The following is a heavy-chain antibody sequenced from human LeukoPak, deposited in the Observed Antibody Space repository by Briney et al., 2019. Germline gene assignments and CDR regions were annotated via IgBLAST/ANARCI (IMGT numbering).Heavy chain of an antibody. CDR2: IWYDGSNK. CDR1: GFTFSSYG. D-gene: IGHD2-21*01. V-gene: IGHV3-33*01. Sequence: GGSLRLSCAASGFTFSSYGMHWVRQAPGKGLEWVAVIWYDGSNKYYADSVKGRFTISRDNSKNTLYLQMNSLRAEDTAVYYCARDIEAGGEGFDYWGQGTLVTVSS. CDR3: ARDIEAGGEGFDY. J-gene: IGHJ4*02.